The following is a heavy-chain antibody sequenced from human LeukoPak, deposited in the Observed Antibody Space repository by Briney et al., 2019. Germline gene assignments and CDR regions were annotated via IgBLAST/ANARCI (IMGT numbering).Heavy chain of an antibody. Sequence: SETLSLTCTVSGGSISSYYWSWIRQPPGKGLEWIGYIYYSGSTNYNPSLKSRVTISVDTSKNQFSLKLSSVTAADTAVYYCARYYYDSSGYSYFDYWGQGTLVTVSS. CDR1: GGSISSYY. D-gene: IGHD3-22*01. V-gene: IGHV4-59*12. CDR3: ARYYYDSSGYSYFDY. J-gene: IGHJ4*02. CDR2: IYYSGST.